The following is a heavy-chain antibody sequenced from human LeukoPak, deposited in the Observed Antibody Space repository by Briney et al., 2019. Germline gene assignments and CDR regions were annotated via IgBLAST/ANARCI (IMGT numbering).Heavy chain of an antibody. CDR1: GFTFSSYG. Sequence: PGGSLRLSCAASGFTFSSYGMHWVRQAPGKGREWVAFIRYDGSNKYYADSVKGRFTISRDNSKNTLYLQMNSLRAEDTAVYYCAKDRRSYSSGWYFDYWGQGTLVTVSS. D-gene: IGHD6-19*01. CDR3: AKDRRSYSSGWYFDY. CDR2: IRYDGSNK. V-gene: IGHV3-30*02. J-gene: IGHJ4*02.